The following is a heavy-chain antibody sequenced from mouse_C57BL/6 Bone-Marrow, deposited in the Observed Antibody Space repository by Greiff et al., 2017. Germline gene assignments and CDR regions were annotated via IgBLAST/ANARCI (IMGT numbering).Heavy chain of an antibody. Sequence: VQLQQSGAELMKPGASVKLSCKATGYTFTGYWIEWVKQRPGHGLEWIGEILPGSGNTYYNEKFKGKATLTADKSSSTAYMELRSLTSEDSAVYFCARSDYDYDEDYAMDDWGQGTSVTVSS. J-gene: IGHJ4*01. D-gene: IGHD2-4*01. CDR1: GYTFTGYW. CDR2: ILPGSGNT. V-gene: IGHV1-9*01. CDR3: ARSDYDYDEDYAMDD.